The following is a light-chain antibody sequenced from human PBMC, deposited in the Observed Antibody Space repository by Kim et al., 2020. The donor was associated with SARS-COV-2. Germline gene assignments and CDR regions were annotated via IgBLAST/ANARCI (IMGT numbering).Light chain of an antibody. V-gene: IGLV1-51*01. Sequence: QSVLTQPPSVSAAPGQKVTISCSGSRSNIGNNPVSWYQQFPGTAPRLIAYDNDKRPSGIPDRFSSSKSGTSATLGITGLRTGDEADYYCATWDSSLSVGVFGGGTQRTVL. CDR1: RSNIGNNP. CDR3: ATWDSSLSVGV. J-gene: IGLJ3*02. CDR2: DND.